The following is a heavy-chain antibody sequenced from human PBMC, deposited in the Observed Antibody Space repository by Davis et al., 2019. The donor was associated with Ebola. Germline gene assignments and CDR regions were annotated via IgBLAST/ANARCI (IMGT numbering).Heavy chain of an antibody. V-gene: IGHV3-21*01. D-gene: IGHD6-6*01. Sequence: GESLKISCAASGFTFSSYSMNWVRQAPGKGLEWVSSISSSSSYIYYADSVKGRFTISRDNAKNSLYLQMNSLRAEDTAIYYCARVPGGGSSSWHYWGQGTLVTVSS. CDR2: ISSSSSYI. CDR3: ARVPGGGSSSWHY. J-gene: IGHJ4*02. CDR1: GFTFSSYS.